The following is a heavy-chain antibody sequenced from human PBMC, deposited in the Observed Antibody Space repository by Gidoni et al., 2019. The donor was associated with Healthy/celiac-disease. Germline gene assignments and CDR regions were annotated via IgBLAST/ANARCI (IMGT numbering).Heavy chain of an antibody. CDR1: GGSISSSSYY. CDR2: IYYSGRT. CDR3: ARANLTIFGVVRWFDP. V-gene: IGHV4-39*07. Sequence: QLQLQESGPGLVKPSETLSLTCTVSGGSISSSSYYWGWIRQPPGKGLEWIGSIYYSGRTYYNPSLKSRVTISVDTSKNQFSLKLSSVTAADTALYYCARANLTIFGVVRWFDPWGQGTLVTVSS. D-gene: IGHD3-3*01. J-gene: IGHJ5*02.